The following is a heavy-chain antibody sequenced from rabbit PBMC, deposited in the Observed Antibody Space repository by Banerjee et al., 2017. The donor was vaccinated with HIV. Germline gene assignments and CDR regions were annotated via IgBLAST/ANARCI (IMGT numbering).Heavy chain of an antibody. CDR3: VRGLVAGVGWLDL. CDR1: GFDFSSYA. Sequence: QEQLVESGGGLVRPEGSLKLSCKASGFDFSSYAITWVRQAPGKGLEYIGYITYRGSAYYASWVNGRFTISRENTQNTLYLQLNSLTAADMATYFCVRGLVAGVGWLDLWGQGTLVTVS. J-gene: IGHJ5*01. V-gene: IGHV1S47*01. CDR2: ITYRGSA. D-gene: IGHD4-1*01.